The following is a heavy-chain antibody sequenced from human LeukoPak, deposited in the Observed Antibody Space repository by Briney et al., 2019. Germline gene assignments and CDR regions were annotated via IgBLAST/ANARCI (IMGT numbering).Heavy chain of an antibody. V-gene: IGHV4-4*09. CDR1: CGSISSYY. Sequence: SETLSLTCTVSCGSISSYYWSWSRQPPGKGLELIGYIYTSGSTNYNPSLKTRVTISVDTSKNQFSLKLSSVTAAYTAVYYCERGNTAMVIPYWGQGTLVTVSS. CDR3: ERGNTAMVIPY. D-gene: IGHD5-18*01. CDR2: IYTSGST. J-gene: IGHJ4*02.